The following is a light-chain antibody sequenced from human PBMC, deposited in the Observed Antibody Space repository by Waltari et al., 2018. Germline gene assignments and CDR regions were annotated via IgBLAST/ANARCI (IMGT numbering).Light chain of an antibody. CDR1: SSDGGGYNY. J-gene: IGLJ1*01. Sequence: QSALTQPASVSGAPGQSITISCTGTSSDGGGYNYVSWYQQHPGKAPKLMIYEVSNRTSGVSNRFSGSKSGNTAALTISGLQAEDEADYYCSSYTSSSTYVFGTGTKVTVL. CDR3: SSYTSSSTYV. CDR2: EVS. V-gene: IGLV2-14*01.